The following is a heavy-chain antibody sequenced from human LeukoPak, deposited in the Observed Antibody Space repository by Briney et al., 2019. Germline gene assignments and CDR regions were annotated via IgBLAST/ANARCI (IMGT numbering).Heavy chain of an antibody. Sequence: SSETLSLTCTVSGGSISSSSYYWGWIRQPPGKGLEWIGSIYYSGSTYYNPSPKSRVTISVDTSKNQFSLKLSSVTAADTAVYYCARGVRRLIWFGELLPSANWFDPWGQGTLVTVSS. CDR1: GGSISSSSYY. V-gene: IGHV4-39*07. J-gene: IGHJ5*02. D-gene: IGHD3-10*01. CDR3: ARGVRRLIWFGELLPSANWFDP. CDR2: IYYSGST.